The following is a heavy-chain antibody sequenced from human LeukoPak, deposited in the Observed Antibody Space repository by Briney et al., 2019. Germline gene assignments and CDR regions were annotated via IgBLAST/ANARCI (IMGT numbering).Heavy chain of an antibody. J-gene: IGHJ4*02. V-gene: IGHV1-2*02. Sequence: ASVKVSCKASGYTFTGYYMHWVRQAPGQGLEWMGWINPNSGGTNYAQKFQGRVTMTRDTSISTAYMELSRLRSDDTAVYYCARDEYDFWSGYSHFDYWGQGTLVTVSS. CDR1: GYTFTGYY. CDR3: ARDEYDFWSGYSHFDY. D-gene: IGHD3-3*01. CDR2: INPNSGGT.